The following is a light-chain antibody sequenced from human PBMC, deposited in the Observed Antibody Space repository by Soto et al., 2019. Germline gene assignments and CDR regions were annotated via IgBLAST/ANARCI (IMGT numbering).Light chain of an antibody. Sequence: EIVLTQSPATLPLSPGERATLSCRASQSITNYLGWYQQKPGQAPRLLIYATSNRATGIPARFSGSGSGTDFTLTISSLEPEDFAVYYCQQYNTWTISFAGGNKV. CDR1: QSITNY. V-gene: IGKV3-11*01. CDR3: QQYNTWTIS. J-gene: IGKJ4*01. CDR2: ATS.